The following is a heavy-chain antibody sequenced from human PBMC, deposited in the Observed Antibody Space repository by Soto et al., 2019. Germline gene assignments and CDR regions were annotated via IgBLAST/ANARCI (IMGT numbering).Heavy chain of an antibody. CDR3: ARAGGMRYFDWLHYYYGMDV. Sequence: QVQLQESGPGLVKPSQTLSLTCTVSGGSISSGGYYWSWIRQHPGKGLEWIGYIYYSGSTYYNPSLKSRVTISVDTSKNHFSLKLSSVTAADTAVYYCARAGGMRYFDWLHYYYGMDVWGQGTTVTVSS. CDR1: GGSISSGGYY. V-gene: IGHV4-31*03. J-gene: IGHJ6*02. D-gene: IGHD3-9*01. CDR2: IYYSGST.